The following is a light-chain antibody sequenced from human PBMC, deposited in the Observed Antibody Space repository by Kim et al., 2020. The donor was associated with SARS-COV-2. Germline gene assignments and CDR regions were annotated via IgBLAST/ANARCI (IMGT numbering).Light chain of an antibody. CDR3: AGWDDSLDGWV. CDR2: RPN. CDR1: TPNLGSHA. J-gene: IGLJ3*02. Sequence: GVTRSCPGSTPNLGSHAANWYQPLPGAAPKLLIYRPNPRPSGVPERFSGSKSGPSASLAISGLQSEDEADYYCAGWDDSLDGWVFGGGTQLTVL. V-gene: IGLV1-44*01.